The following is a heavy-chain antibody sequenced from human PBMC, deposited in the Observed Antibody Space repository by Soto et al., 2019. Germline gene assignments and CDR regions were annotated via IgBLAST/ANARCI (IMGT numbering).Heavy chain of an antibody. V-gene: IGHV3-30*18. CDR2: ISYDGGNK. D-gene: IGHD3-22*01. Sequence: QVQLVESGGGVVQPGRSLRLSCAASGFTFSSYGIHWVRQAPGKGLEWVAVISYDGGNKHYADSVQGRFTISRDNSKNTLYLQMNSLVAEDTAVYYCAKDAYYFDSSGYYVFDSWGQGTLVTVSS. J-gene: IGHJ4*02. CDR3: AKDAYYFDSSGYYVFDS. CDR1: GFTFSSYG.